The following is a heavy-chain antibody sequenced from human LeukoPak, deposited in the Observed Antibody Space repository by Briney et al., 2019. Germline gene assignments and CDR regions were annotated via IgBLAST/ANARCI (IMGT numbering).Heavy chain of an antibody. D-gene: IGHD6-19*01. V-gene: IGHV4-39*07. CDR1: GGSISSSSYY. J-gene: IGHJ5*02. CDR2: IYTSGST. CDR3: ARGIAVAGSNWFDP. Sequence: ASETLSLTCTVSGGSISSSSYYWGWIRQPPGKGLEWIGRIYTSGSTNYNPSLKSRVTISVDTSKNQFSLKLSSVTAADTAVYYCARGIAVAGSNWFDPWGQGTLVTVSS.